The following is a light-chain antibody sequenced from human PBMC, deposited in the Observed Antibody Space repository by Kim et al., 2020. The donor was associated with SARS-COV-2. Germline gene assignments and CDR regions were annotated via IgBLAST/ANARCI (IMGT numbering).Light chain of an antibody. CDR3: QAWDGRVV. Sequence: SYELTQPPSVSVSPGQTASITCSGDQLGDKYVCWYQQKPGQSPVLVIYQDIKRPSGIPERFSGSNSGNTATLTISGTQAMDDADYYCQAWDGRVVFGGGTQLTVL. V-gene: IGLV3-1*01. J-gene: IGLJ2*01. CDR2: QDI. CDR1: QLGDKY.